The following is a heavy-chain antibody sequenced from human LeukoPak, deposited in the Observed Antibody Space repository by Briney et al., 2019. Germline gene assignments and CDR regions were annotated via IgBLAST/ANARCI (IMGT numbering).Heavy chain of an antibody. CDR3: TLPLRDGYNRPFDY. CDR1: GFTFGDYA. CDR2: IRSKAYGGTT. V-gene: IGHV3-49*03. Sequence: SGGSLRLSCTASGFTFGDYAMSWFRQAPGKGLEWVGFIRSKAYGGTTEYAASVKGRFTISRDDSKSIAYLQMNSLKTEDTAVYYCTLPLRDGYNRPFDYWGQGTLVTVSS. D-gene: IGHD5-24*01. J-gene: IGHJ4*02.